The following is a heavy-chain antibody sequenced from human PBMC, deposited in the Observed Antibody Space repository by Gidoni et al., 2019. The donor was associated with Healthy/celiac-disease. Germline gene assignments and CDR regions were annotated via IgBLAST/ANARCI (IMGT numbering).Heavy chain of an antibody. Sequence: EVQLVESGGGLVQPGGSLRLSCAASGFTFSSYWMHWVRQAPGKGLVWVSRINSDGSSTSYADSVKGRFTISRDNAKNTLYLQMNSLRAEDTAMYYCARVVRYDFWSGYYEPYFDYWGQGTLVTVSS. V-gene: IGHV3-74*01. CDR2: INSDGSST. CDR1: GFTFSSYW. D-gene: IGHD3-3*01. CDR3: ARVVRYDFWSGYYEPYFDY. J-gene: IGHJ4*02.